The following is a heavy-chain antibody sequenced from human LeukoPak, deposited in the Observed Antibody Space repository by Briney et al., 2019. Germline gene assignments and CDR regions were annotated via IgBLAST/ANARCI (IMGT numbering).Heavy chain of an antibody. Sequence: SETLSLTCAVSGYSISSGYYWGWIRQPPGKGLEWIGSIYHSGSTYYNPSLKSRVTISVDTSKNQFSLKLSSVTAADTAVYYCARSKREQWLPFDYWGQGTLVTVSS. CDR3: ARSKREQWLPFDY. D-gene: IGHD6-19*01. CDR2: IYHSGST. CDR1: GYSISSGYY. V-gene: IGHV4-38-2*01. J-gene: IGHJ4*02.